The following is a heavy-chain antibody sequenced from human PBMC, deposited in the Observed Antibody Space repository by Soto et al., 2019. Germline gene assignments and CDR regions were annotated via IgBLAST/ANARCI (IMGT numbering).Heavy chain of an antibody. CDR3: AKGYVDIVATPYYYYYMDV. CDR2: ISGSGGST. V-gene: IGHV3-23*01. J-gene: IGHJ6*03. CDR1: GFTFSSYA. D-gene: IGHD5-12*01. Sequence: GGSLRLSCAASGFTFSSYAMSWVRQAPGKGLEWVSAISGSGGSTYYADSVKGRFTISRDNSKNTLYLQMNSLRAEDTAVYYCAKGYVDIVATPYYYYYMDVWGKGTTVTVSS.